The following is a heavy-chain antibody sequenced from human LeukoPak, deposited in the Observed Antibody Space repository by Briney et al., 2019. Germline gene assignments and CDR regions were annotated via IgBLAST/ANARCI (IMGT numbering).Heavy chain of an antibody. J-gene: IGHJ3*02. CDR2: IYPGDSDT. V-gene: IGHV5-51*01. D-gene: IGHD1-26*01. CDR1: GYSFTSYR. Sequence: GESLRISCKGSGYSFTSYRIGWVRQMPGKGLEWMGIIYPGDSDTRYSPSFQGQVTISADKSISTAYLQWSSLKASDTAMYYCARREVGAQDVFDIWGQGTMVTVSS. CDR3: ARREVGAQDVFDI.